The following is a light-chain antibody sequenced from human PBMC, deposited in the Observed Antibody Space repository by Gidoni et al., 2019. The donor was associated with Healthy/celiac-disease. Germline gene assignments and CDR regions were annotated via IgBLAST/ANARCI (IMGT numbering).Light chain of an antibody. CDR3: SSYTSSHVV. CDR1: SSDVGGYNY. J-gene: IGLJ2*01. CDR2: DVS. V-gene: IGLV2-14*03. Sequence: QSALTPPASVSGSPGQTITISCTGTSSDVGGYNYVSWYQQHPGKAPKLMIYDVSNRPSGVSNRFSGSKSGNTASLTISGLQAEDEADYYCSSYTSSHVVFGGGTKLTVL.